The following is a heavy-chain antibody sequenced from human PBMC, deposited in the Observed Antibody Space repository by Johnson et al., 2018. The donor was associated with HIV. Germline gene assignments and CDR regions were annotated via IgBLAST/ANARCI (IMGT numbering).Heavy chain of an antibody. CDR2: ISYDGSNK. Sequence: VQLLESGGGVVQSGRSLRLSCAASGFTFSSYAMHWVRQAPGKGLEWVAVISYDGSNKYYADSVKGRFTISRDNSKNTLYLQMNSLRAEDTAVYYCARDNWNYNAFDIWGQGTMVTVSS. D-gene: IGHD1-7*01. J-gene: IGHJ3*02. CDR1: GFTFSSYA. V-gene: IGHV3-30-3*01. CDR3: ARDNWNYNAFDI.